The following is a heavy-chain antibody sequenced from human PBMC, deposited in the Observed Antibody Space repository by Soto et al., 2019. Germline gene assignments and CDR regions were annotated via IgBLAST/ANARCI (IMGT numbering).Heavy chain of an antibody. CDR1: GYTFTSYY. J-gene: IGHJ4*02. CDR2: INPSGGST. D-gene: IGHD6-13*01. Sequence: ASVRVSCKAPGYTFTSYYMHWVRQAPGQGLEWMGIINPSGGSTSYAQKFQGRVTMTRDTSTSTVYMELSSLRSEDTAVYYCARDRVAAAGDYWGQGTLVTVSS. V-gene: IGHV1-46*01. CDR3: ARDRVAAAGDY.